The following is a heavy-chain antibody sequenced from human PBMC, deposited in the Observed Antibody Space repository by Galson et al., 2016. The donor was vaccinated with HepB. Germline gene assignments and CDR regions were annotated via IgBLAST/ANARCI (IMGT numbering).Heavy chain of an antibody. Sequence: TLSLTCTVSGVSIKSGGYYWSWIRQHPGKGLEWIGFIYYSWNTYYNPSLKSRVTISVDTSKNQFPLKLISVTAADTAVYSCARVAVWGSYGNDYFDYWGQGTLVTVSS. J-gene: IGHJ4*02. CDR3: ARVAVWGSYGNDYFDY. V-gene: IGHV4-31*03. CDR2: IYYSWNT. D-gene: IGHD3-16*01. CDR1: GVSIKSGGYY.